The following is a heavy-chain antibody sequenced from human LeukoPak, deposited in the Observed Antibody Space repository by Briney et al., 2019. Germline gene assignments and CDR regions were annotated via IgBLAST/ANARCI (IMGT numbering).Heavy chain of an antibody. J-gene: IGHJ4*02. V-gene: IGHV3-23*01. CDR1: GFNFNTYT. CDR2: ITGGHGAT. D-gene: IGHD1-1*01. Sequence: GGSLRLSCSASGFNFNTYTLTWVRQTPGKRPEWLSAITGGHGATYYADSVRSRFTITRDNSRNTFYLDMSGLRAEDTAVYYCARDRSTDAISEYWGQGTLVAVSS. CDR3: ARDRSTDAISEY.